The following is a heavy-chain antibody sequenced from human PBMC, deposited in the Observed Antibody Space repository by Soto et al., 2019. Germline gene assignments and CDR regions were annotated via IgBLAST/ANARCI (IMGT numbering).Heavy chain of an antibody. Sequence: ETLSLTCTVSGGSISSYYWSWIRQPPGKGLEWIGYIYYSGSTNYNPSLKSRVTISVDTSKNQFSLKLSSVTAADTAVYYCARLTPPNYDFWSGYYTNYYYYYMDVWGKGTTVTVSS. CDR1: GGSISSYY. V-gene: IGHV4-59*08. D-gene: IGHD3-3*01. CDR3: ARLTPPNYDFWSGYYTNYYYYYMDV. CDR2: IYYSGST. J-gene: IGHJ6*03.